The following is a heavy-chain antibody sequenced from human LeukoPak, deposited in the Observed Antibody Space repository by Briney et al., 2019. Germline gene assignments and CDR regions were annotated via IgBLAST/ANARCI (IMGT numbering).Heavy chain of an antibody. Sequence: GGSLRLSCAASGFTFSSYGMHWVRQAPGKGLEWVAVISYDGSNKYYADSVKGRFTISRDNSKNTLYLQMNSLRAEDTAVYYCAKAGRESSGYLIDYWGQRTLVTVSS. CDR3: AKAGRESSGYLIDY. CDR2: ISYDGSNK. V-gene: IGHV3-30*18. D-gene: IGHD3-22*01. J-gene: IGHJ4*02. CDR1: GFTFSSYG.